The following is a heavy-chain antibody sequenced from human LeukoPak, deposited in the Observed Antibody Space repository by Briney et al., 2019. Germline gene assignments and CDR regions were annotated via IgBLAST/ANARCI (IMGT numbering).Heavy chain of an antibody. V-gene: IGHV6-1*01. J-gene: IGHJ5*02. CDR2: TYYRSKWYN. CDR3: AREEQQLVQVVWFDP. CDR1: GDSVSSNSAA. D-gene: IGHD6-13*01. Sequence: SQTLSLTCAISGDSVSSNSAAWNWIRQSPSRGLEWLGSTYYRSKWYNDYAVSVKSRITINPDTSKNQFSLQLNSVTPEDTAVYYCAREEQQLVQVVWFDPWGQGTLVTVSS.